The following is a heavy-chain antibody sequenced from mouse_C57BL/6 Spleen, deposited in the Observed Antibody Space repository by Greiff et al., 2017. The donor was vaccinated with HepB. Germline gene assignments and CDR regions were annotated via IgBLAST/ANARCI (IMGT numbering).Heavy chain of an antibody. V-gene: IGHV1-52*01. J-gene: IGHJ1*03. CDR2: IDPSDSET. Sequence: QVQLQQSGAELVRPGSSVKLSCKASGYTFTSYWMHWVKQRPIQGLEWIGNIDPSDSETHYNQKFKDKATLTVDKSSSTAYMQLSSLTSEDSAVYYCARRLRYWYFDVWGTGTTVTVSS. D-gene: IGHD1-2*01. CDR1: GYTFTSYW. CDR3: ARRLRYWYFDV.